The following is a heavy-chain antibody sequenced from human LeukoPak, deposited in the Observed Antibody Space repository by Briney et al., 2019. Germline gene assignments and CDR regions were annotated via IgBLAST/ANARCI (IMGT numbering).Heavy chain of an antibody. V-gene: IGHV5-51*01. CDR1: GYSFTTYW. CDR3: ARHQGGMDV. Sequence: GESLKISCKASGYSFTTYWVAWVRQMPGKGLEWMGMISPGDFDTRYTPSFKGQATISVDKSISTAYLQWSSLKASDTAIYYCARHQGGMDVWGQGTTVTVSS. J-gene: IGHJ6*02. CDR2: ISPGDFDT.